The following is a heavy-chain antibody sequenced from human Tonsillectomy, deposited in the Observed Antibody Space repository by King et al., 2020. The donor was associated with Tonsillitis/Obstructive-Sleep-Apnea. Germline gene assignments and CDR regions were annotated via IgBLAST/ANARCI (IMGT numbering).Heavy chain of an antibody. J-gene: IGHJ4*02. Sequence: VQLVESGGGLVQPGGSLRLSCAASGFTFSSYAMNWVRQAPGKGLEWVSVISGSGGSTYYADTVKGRFTSSRDNSKKTLYLQMNSLRAEDTAIYYCAKGTAVATIYYFDYWGQGTLVTVSS. CDR1: GFTFSSYA. CDR3: AKGTAVATIYYFDY. CDR2: ISGSGGST. D-gene: IGHD5-12*01. V-gene: IGHV3-23*04.